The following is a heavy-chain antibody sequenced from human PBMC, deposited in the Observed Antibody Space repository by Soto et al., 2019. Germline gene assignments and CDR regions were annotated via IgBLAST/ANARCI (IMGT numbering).Heavy chain of an antibody. CDR3: ARDRGTTVTPKYYYYYGMDV. D-gene: IGHD4-17*01. J-gene: IGHJ6*02. V-gene: IGHV4-61*01. CDR1: GGSVSSGSYY. CDR2: IYYSGST. Sequence: SDTLSLTCTVSGGSVSSGSYYWSWIRQPPGKGLEWIGYIYYSGSTNYNPSLKSRVTISVDTSKNQFSLKLSSVTAADTAVYYCARDRGTTVTPKYYYYYGMDVWGQGTTVTVSS.